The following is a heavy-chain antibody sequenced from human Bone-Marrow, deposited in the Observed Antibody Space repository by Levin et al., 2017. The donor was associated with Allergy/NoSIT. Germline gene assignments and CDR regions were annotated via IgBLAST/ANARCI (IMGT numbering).Heavy chain of an antibody. CDR1: GGSISSTSHY. V-gene: IGHV4-39*01. CDR3: ARMLWGPDAFDF. CDR2: IYYTGST. Sequence: ASETLSLTCTVSGGSISSTSHYWAWIRQPPGKGLEWIGTIYYTGSTYNNPSLKSRVTMSVDTSKDQFSLKLNSVTAADTAVYYCARMLWGPDAFDFWGQGTTVTVSS. D-gene: IGHD3-16*01. J-gene: IGHJ3*01.